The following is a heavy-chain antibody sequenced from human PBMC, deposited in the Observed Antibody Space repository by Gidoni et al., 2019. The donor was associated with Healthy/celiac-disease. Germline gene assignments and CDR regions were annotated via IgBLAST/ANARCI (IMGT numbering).Heavy chain of an antibody. CDR1: GYPFTSYA. J-gene: IGHJ6*02. CDR3: AREDYDILTGYDYYGMDV. Sequence: QVQLVQTGAEVKKPWASVRVSCKASGYPFTSYAMHWVRQATGQMLEWIGWINAGNGNTKYSQKFQGRVTITRDTSASTAYMELSSLRSKDTAVYYCAREDYDILTGYDYYGMDVWGQGTTVTVSS. D-gene: IGHD3-9*01. CDR2: INAGNGNT. V-gene: IGHV1-3*01.